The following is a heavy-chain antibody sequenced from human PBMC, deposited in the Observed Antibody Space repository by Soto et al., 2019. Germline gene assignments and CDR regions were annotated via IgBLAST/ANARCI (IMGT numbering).Heavy chain of an antibody. Sequence: PGGSLRLSCVASAFTFSNYAMHWVRQAPGKGLEWVAVISDNGNNKYYAASVKGRFTISRDNSKNTLYLEMSSLRAEDTAMYYCAKDSACYYYNYGMDVWGQGTTVTVSS. CDR1: AFTFSNYA. V-gene: IGHV3-30-3*01. CDR3: AKDSACYYYNYGMDV. J-gene: IGHJ6*02. CDR2: ISDNGNNK.